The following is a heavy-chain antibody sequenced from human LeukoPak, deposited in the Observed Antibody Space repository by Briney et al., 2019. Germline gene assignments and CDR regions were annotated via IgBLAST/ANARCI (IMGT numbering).Heavy chain of an antibody. Sequence: PGGSLRLSCAASGFSFSTYAMTWVRQTPGQGLEWVSIVTGNGGTTYYADSVTGRFTISRDNSKNTLYLQMNSLRVEDTAIYYCAKGRGMQLPYYKDVWGKGTRVTVSS. CDR3: AKGRGMQLPYYKDV. CDR1: GFSFSTYA. V-gene: IGHV3-23*01. CDR2: VTGNGGTT. D-gene: IGHD1-26*01. J-gene: IGHJ6*03.